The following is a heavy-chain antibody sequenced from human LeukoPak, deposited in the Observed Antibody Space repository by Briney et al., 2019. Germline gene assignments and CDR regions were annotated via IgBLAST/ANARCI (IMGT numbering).Heavy chain of an antibody. V-gene: IGHV3-33*01. D-gene: IGHD3-10*01. Sequence: GGSLRLSCAASGFTFSSYGMHGVRQAPGKGLEWVAVIWYDGSNKYYADSVTGRFTISRDNSKNTLYLQMNSLRAEDTAVYYCTMVRGRYWFDPWGQGTLVTVSS. CDR2: IWYDGSNK. CDR3: TMVRGRYWFDP. J-gene: IGHJ5*02. CDR1: GFTFSSYG.